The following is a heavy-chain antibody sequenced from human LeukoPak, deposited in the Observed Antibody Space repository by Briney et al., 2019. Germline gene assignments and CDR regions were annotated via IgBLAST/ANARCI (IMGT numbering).Heavy chain of an antibody. D-gene: IGHD3-10*01. Sequence: GESLKISCKGSGYSFTSYWIGWVRQMPGKGLEWMGIIYPADSDTRYSPSFQGQVTISADKSISTAYLQWSSLKASDTAMYYCASGLRGSGSYYTQLVAFDIWGQGTMVTVSS. J-gene: IGHJ3*02. CDR3: ASGLRGSGSYYTQLVAFDI. CDR1: GYSFTSYW. CDR2: IYPADSDT. V-gene: IGHV5-51*01.